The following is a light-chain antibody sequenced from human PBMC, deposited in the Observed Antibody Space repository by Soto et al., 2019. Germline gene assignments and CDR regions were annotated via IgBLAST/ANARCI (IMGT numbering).Light chain of an antibody. J-gene: IGKJ1*01. V-gene: IGKV3-15*01. Sequence: EIVMTQSPATMSVSPGDGATLSCRASQSVSSNLAWYQQKPGQALRLLIYGASTRATGIPARFSGSGSGTEFTRAISGLQYEVFAVYYCQQYNDWWTFGQGTKVEIK. CDR2: GAS. CDR1: QSVSSN. CDR3: QQYNDWWT.